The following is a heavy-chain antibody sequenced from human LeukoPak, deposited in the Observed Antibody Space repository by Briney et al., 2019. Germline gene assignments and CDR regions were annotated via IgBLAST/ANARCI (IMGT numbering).Heavy chain of an antibody. CDR2: IKEDGGEK. Sequence: ETLTLTCAASGFSISSYWLSWVRQAPGKGLEWVANIKEDGGEKYSVDSVKGRCTISRDNAMNSLYLEMNSLRAEDTALYYCARDKVGTGPTHIGYWGQGALVTVSS. J-gene: IGHJ4*02. CDR3: ARDKVGTGPTHIGY. V-gene: IGHV3-7*01. CDR1: GFSISSYW. D-gene: IGHD1-26*01.